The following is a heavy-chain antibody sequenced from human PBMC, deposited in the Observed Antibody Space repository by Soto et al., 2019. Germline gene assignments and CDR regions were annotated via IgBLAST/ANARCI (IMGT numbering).Heavy chain of an antibody. CDR2: INPSGGST. Sequence: ASVKVSCKASGYTFTSYDINWVRQATGQGLEWMGIINPSGGSTSYAQKFQGRVTMTRDTSTSTVYMELSSLRSEDTAVYYCARGTVANFDYWGQGTLVTVSS. D-gene: IGHD6-19*01. V-gene: IGHV1-46*03. CDR3: ARGTVANFDY. J-gene: IGHJ4*02. CDR1: GYTFTSYD.